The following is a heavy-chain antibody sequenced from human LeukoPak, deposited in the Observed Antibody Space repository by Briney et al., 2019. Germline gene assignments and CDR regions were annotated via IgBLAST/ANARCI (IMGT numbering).Heavy chain of an antibody. CDR3: ARRAFFGGVFDY. D-gene: IGHD3-16*01. J-gene: IGHJ4*02. V-gene: IGHV4-39*01. CDR2: IYYSGST. Sequence: SETLSLTCTVSGGSISSSSYYWGWIRQPPGKGLEWIGSIYYSGSTYYNLSLKSRVTISVDTSKNQFSLKLSSVTAADTAVYYCARRAFFGGVFDYWGQGTLVTVSS. CDR1: GGSISSSSYY.